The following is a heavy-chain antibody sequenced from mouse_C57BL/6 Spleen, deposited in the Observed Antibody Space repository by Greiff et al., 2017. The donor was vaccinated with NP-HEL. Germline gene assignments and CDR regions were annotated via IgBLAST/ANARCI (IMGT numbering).Heavy chain of an antibody. J-gene: IGHJ3*01. Sequence: VKVVESGPGLVQPSQSLSITCTVSGFSLTSYGVHWVRQSPGKGLEWLGVIWSGGSTDYNAAFISRLSISKDNSKSQVFFKMNSLQADDTAIYYCARALYDGYPAWFAYWGQGTLVTVSA. V-gene: IGHV2-2*01. CDR1: GFSLTSYG. D-gene: IGHD2-3*01. CDR2: IWSGGST. CDR3: ARALYDGYPAWFAY.